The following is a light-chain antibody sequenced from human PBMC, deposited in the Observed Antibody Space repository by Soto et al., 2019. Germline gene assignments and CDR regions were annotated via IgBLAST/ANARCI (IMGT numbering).Light chain of an antibody. CDR3: QQYGTSPLT. Sequence: EIVLTQSPGTLSLSPGERATLSCRASQTVSSNYLAWYQQKPGQAPRLLIYSASTRATGIPDRFSGSGSGTDFTLTISRLEPEDFAVYYCQQYGTSPLTFGGGTKVDSK. V-gene: IGKV3-20*01. CDR1: QTVSSNY. J-gene: IGKJ4*01. CDR2: SAS.